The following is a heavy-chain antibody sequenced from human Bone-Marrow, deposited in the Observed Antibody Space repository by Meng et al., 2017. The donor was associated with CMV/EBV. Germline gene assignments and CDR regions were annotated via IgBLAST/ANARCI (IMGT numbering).Heavy chain of an antibody. Sequence: GGSLRLSCAASGFTFSSYEMNWVRQAPGKGLEWVGRIESHSDGGTTEYAAPVKGRFTISRDDSTKSLFLHMNSLKTEDTAVYYCTTDMAETITNVGGVITYFDHWGQGTLVTVSS. V-gene: IGHV3-15*04. D-gene: IGHD3-3*01. CDR3: TTDMAETITNVGGVITYFDH. CDR2: IESHSDGGTT. J-gene: IGHJ4*02. CDR1: GFTFSSYE.